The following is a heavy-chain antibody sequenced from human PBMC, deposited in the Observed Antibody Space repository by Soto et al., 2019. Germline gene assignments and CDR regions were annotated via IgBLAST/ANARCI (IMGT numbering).Heavy chain of an antibody. Sequence: GGSLRLSCAASGFTFSSYAMSWVRQAPGKGLEWVSAISGSGGSTYYADSVKGRFTISRDNSKNPLYLQMNSLRAEDTAVYYGAKDGGIKLWPTRGGGYYYMDVWGKGTTVTVSS. CDR3: AKDGGIKLWPTRGGGYYYMDV. V-gene: IGHV3-23*01. CDR2: ISGSGGST. CDR1: GFTFSSYA. D-gene: IGHD5-18*01. J-gene: IGHJ6*03.